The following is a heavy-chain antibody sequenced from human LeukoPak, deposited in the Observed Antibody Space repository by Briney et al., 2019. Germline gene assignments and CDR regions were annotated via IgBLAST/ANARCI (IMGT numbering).Heavy chain of an antibody. Sequence: SETLSLTCAASGGAISSYYWSWIRQPPGKGLEWIGNIYDSGSGSTNYYPSHKGRVRISVATSNNKFSLKLSSVTAADTAVYYCARDTPGIAALWGQGTLVTVAS. CDR3: ARDTPGIAAL. CDR1: GGAISSYY. D-gene: IGHD6-13*01. J-gene: IGHJ4*02. CDR2: IYDSGSGST. V-gene: IGHV4-59*01.